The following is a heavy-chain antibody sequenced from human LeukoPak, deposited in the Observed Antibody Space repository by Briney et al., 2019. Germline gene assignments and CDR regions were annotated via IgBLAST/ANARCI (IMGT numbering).Heavy chain of an antibody. J-gene: IGHJ3*02. CDR3: ASRSGSYYPYDAFDI. CDR2: IYYSGST. CDR1: GGSISSYY. Sequence: ASETLSLTCTVSGGSISSYYWSWIRQPPGKGLEWIGYIYYSGSTNYNPSLKSRVTISVDTSKNQFSLKLSSMTAADTAMYYCASRSGSYYPYDAFDIWGQGTVVTVSS. D-gene: IGHD1-26*01. V-gene: IGHV4-59*01.